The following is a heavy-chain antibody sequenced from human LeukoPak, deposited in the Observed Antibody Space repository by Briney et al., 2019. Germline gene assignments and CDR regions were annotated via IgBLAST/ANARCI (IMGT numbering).Heavy chain of an antibody. CDR3: EVGDY. CDR1: GFTFSSYG. CDR2: ISYDGSNK. J-gene: IGHJ4*02. V-gene: IGHV3-30*03. D-gene: IGHD3-10*01. Sequence: GGSLRLSCAASGFTFSSYGMHWVRQAPGKGLEWVAVISYDGSNKYYADSVRGRFTISRDNSKNTLYLQMNSLRAEDTAVYYCEVGDYWGQGTLVTVSS.